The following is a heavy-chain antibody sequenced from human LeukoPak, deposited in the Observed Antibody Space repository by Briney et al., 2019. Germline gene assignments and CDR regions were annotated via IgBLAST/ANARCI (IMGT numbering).Heavy chain of an antibody. D-gene: IGHD3-10*01. CDR1: GYTFTSYY. V-gene: IGHV1-46*01. Sequence: ASVKVSCKASGYTFTSYYMHWVRQAPGQGLEWMGIINPSGGSTSYAQKFQGRVTMTRDTSTSTVYMELSSLRSEDTAVYYCAKLGELTFRAFDIWGQGTMVTVSS. CDR2: INPSGGST. CDR3: AKLGELTFRAFDI. J-gene: IGHJ3*02.